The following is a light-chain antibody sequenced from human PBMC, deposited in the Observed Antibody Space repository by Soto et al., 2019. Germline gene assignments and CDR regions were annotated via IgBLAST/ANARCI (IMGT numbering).Light chain of an antibody. CDR3: QQYNNWGSIS. V-gene: IGKV3-15*01. Sequence: EIVMTQSPATLSVSRGERATLSCRASQSISSNLAWYQHKPGQAPRLLIYDTSTRAASIPARFSGSGSGTDFTLTISSLQFEDCAVYDGQQYNNWGSISFGQGTRLESK. CDR2: DTS. J-gene: IGKJ5*01. CDR1: QSISSN.